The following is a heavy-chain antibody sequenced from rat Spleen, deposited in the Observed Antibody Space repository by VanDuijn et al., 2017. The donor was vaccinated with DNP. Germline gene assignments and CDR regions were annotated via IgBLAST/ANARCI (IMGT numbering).Heavy chain of an antibody. CDR1: GFIFSDYN. CDR2: ISYDGGST. J-gene: IGHJ2*01. Sequence: EVQLVESGGGLVQPGRSLKLSCAASGFIFSDYNMAWVRQAPKRGLEWVATISYDGGSTHYRDSVKGRFTLSRDNAKRTLYLQMDSLRSEDTATYYCAKPDYWGQGVMVTVSS. CDR3: AKPDY. V-gene: IGHV5-7*01.